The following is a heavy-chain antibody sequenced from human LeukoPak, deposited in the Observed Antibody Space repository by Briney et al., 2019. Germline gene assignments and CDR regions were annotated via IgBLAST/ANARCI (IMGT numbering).Heavy chain of an antibody. CDR2: ISSNGGST. CDR3: ARVLPIATLDY. D-gene: IGHD3-16*02. V-gene: IGHV3-64*01. CDR1: GLTFSSYA. J-gene: IGHJ4*02. Sequence: GGSLRLSCAASGLTFSSYAMHWVRQAPGKGLEYVSAISSNGGSTYYANSVKGRFTISRDNSKNTLYLQMGSLRAEDMAVYYCARVLPIATLDYWGQGTLVTVSS.